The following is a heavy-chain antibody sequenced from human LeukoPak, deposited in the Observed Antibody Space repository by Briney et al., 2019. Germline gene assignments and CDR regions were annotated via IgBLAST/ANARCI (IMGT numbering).Heavy chain of an antibody. CDR3: ARGARYYDILTGLDY. CDR2: VHYRGIT. V-gene: IGHV4-59*01. Sequence: SETLSLTCTVSAGSITNYYWTWIRQPPGERLEWIGLVHYRGITDYNPSLKSRLTISVDTSKNQFSLKLSSVTAADTAVYYCARGARYYDILTGLDYWGQGTLVTVSS. D-gene: IGHD3-9*01. CDR1: AGSITNYY. J-gene: IGHJ4*02.